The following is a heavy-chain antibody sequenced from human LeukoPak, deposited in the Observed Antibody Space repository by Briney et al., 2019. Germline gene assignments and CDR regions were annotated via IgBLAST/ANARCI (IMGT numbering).Heavy chain of an antibody. V-gene: IGHV1-69*06. CDR2: IIPIFGTA. CDR1: GGTFSSCA. Sequence: SAKVSCKASGGTFSSCAISWVRQAPGQGLEWMGRIIPIFGTANYAQKFQGRVTITADKSTSTAYMELSSLRSEDTAVYYCARDIRDGDSSGYYRRYYYYYMDVWGKGTTVTVSS. J-gene: IGHJ6*03. CDR3: ARDIRDGDSSGYYRRYYYYYMDV. D-gene: IGHD3-22*01.